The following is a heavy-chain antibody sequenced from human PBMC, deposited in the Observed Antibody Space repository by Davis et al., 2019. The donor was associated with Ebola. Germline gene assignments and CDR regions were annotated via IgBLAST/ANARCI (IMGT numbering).Heavy chain of an antibody. CDR2: ISAYNGNT. V-gene: IGHV1-18*04. CDR1: GYTLTRYG. CDR3: ARTSIVGTTTTASDI. J-gene: IGHJ3*02. D-gene: IGHD1-26*01. Sequence: AASVKVSCKASGYTLTRYGISWVRQAPGQGLEWMGWISAYNGNTAYAQILQGRVTMTTDTSTGTAYMELRSLRSDDTAVYFCARTSIVGTTTTASDIWGQGTMVTVSS.